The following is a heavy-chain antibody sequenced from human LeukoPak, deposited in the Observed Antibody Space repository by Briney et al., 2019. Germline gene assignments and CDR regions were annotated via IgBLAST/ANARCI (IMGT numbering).Heavy chain of an antibody. CDR2: IYPDDSDT. J-gene: IGHJ4*02. D-gene: IGHD3-10*01. CDR1: GSIFTTYW. Sequence: GESLQISCKGSGSIFTTYWIGWVRQMPGKGLEWMGIIYPDDSDTRYSPSFQGQVTISADKSISTAYLQWSSLKASDTAMYYCARRREYYYGSGSYWYFDSWGQGTLVTVSS. CDR3: ARRREYYYGSGSYWYFDS. V-gene: IGHV5-51*01.